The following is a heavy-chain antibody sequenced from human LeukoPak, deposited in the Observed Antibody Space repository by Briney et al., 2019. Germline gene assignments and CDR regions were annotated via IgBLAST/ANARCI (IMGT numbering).Heavy chain of an antibody. D-gene: IGHD2-2*01. CDR3: ARVEGYCSSKSCPYYYYGMDV. Sequence: GGSLRLSCAASGFSLSTYEMNWVRQAPGKGLEWVSYINRGASTIFYADSVKGRFTISRDNAKNSLYPQVSSLRAEDTAVYYCARVEGYCSSKSCPYYYYGMDVWGQGTTVIVSS. CDR2: INRGASTI. CDR1: GFSLSTYE. V-gene: IGHV3-48*03. J-gene: IGHJ6*02.